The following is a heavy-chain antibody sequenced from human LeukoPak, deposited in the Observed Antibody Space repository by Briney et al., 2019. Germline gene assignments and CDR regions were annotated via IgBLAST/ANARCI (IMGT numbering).Heavy chain of an antibody. J-gene: IGHJ6*02. CDR1: GYTFTGYY. D-gene: IGHD3-3*01. Sequence: GASVKVSCKASGYTFTGYYMHWVRQAPGQGLEWMGRINPNSGGTNYAQKFQGRVTMTRDTSISTAYMELSRLRSDDTAVYYCARVPVFGVVTKGSMDVWGQGTTVTVSS. V-gene: IGHV1-2*06. CDR3: ARVPVFGVVTKGSMDV. CDR2: INPNSGGT.